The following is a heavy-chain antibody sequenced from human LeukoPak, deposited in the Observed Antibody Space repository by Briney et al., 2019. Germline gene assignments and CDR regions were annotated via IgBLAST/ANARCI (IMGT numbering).Heavy chain of an antibody. J-gene: IGHJ3*02. D-gene: IGHD3-22*01. Sequence: ASVKVSCKASGGTFSSYAISWVRQAPGQGLEWMGGIIPIFETANYAQKFQGRVTITADKSTTTAYMELSSLRSEDTAVYYCAGRSYYYDSSGYYRRNAFDIWGQGTLVTVSS. CDR2: IIPIFETA. CDR3: AGRSYYYDSSGYYRRNAFDI. V-gene: IGHV1-69*06. CDR1: GGTFSSYA.